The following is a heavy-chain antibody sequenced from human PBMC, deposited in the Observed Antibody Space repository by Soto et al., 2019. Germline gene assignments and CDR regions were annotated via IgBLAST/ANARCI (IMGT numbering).Heavy chain of an antibody. J-gene: IGHJ4*02. Sequence: SETLSLTCAVYGGSFSGYYWSWIRQPPGKGLEWIGEINHSGSTNYNPSLKSRVTISVDTSKNQFSLKLSSVTAADTAVYYCARGSGSYPNYDYWGKGTLVTVSS. CDR2: INHSGST. D-gene: IGHD3-10*01. V-gene: IGHV4-34*01. CDR1: GGSFSGYY. CDR3: ARGSGSYPNYDY.